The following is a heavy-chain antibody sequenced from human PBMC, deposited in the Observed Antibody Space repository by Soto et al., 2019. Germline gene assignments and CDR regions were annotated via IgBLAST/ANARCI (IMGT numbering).Heavy chain of an antibody. CDR2: ISGSGGST. CDR3: PNHRKGHTAMVRYYFDY. D-gene: IGHD5-18*01. J-gene: IGHJ4*02. Sequence: GGSLRLSCAASGFTFSSYAMSWVRQAPGKGLEWVSAISGSGGSTYYADSVKGRFTISRDNSKNTLYLQMNSLRAEDTAVYYCPNHRKGHTAMVRYYFDYWPQATLVSVS. CDR1: GFTFSSYA. V-gene: IGHV3-23*01.